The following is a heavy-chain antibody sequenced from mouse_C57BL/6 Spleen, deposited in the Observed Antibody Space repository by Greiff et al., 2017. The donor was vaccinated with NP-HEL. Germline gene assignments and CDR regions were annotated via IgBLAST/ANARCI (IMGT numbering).Heavy chain of an antibody. CDR3: ARGEYFDY. Sequence: EVKLMESGPELVKPGASVKISCKASGYSFTGYYMHWVKQSSEKSLEWIGEINPSTGGTSYNQKFKGKATLTVDKSSSTAYMQLKSLTSEDSAVYYCARGEYFDYWGQGTTLTVSS. J-gene: IGHJ2*01. CDR1: GYSFTGYY. CDR2: INPSTGGT. V-gene: IGHV1-43*01.